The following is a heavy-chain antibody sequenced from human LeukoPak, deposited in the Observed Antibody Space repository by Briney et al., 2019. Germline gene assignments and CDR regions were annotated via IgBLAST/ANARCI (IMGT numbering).Heavy chain of an antibody. CDR3: ARIRGYSYGRNFDY. CDR2: IYYSGST. D-gene: IGHD5-18*01. Sequence: TSETLSLTCTVSGGSIRSYYWSWIRQPPGKGLQWIGYIYYSGSTKYNPSLKSRVTISVDTSKNQFSLRLSSVTAADTAVYYCARIRGYSYGRNFDYWGQGTLVTVSS. V-gene: IGHV4-59*12. J-gene: IGHJ4*02. CDR1: GGSIRSYY.